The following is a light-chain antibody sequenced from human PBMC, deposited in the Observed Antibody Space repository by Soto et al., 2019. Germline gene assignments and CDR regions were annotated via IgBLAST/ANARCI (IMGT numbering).Light chain of an antibody. CDR3: QQYGSSPLT. Sequence: EIVLTQSPGTLSLSPGERATLSCRASQSVSSSFLAWHQQKPGQAPRLLIYAASSRATGIPVRFSGSGSGSDFTLTISRLEPEDFAVYYCQQYGSSPLTFGQGTKVEIK. CDR1: QSVSSSF. CDR2: AAS. J-gene: IGKJ2*01. V-gene: IGKV3-20*01.